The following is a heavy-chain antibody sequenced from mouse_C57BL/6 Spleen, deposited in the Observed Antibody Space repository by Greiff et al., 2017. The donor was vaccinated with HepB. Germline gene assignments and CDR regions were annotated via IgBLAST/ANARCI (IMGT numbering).Heavy chain of an antibody. CDR1: GYTFTSYW. D-gene: IGHD2-3*01. J-gene: IGHJ4*01. Sequence: QVQLQQSGPELVRPGASVKISCKAPGYTFTSYWMQWVRQRPGQGLEWIGEIFPGYGSTYYNEKFKGKATMTVDTSSSTAYLQLSSLTSEDSAVYFYARTDGYAMDYWGQGTSVTVSS. CDR3: ARTDGYAMDY. V-gene: IGHV1-56*01. CDR2: IFPGYGST.